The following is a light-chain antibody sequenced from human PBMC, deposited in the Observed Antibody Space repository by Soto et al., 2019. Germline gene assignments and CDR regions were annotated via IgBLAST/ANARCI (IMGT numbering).Light chain of an antibody. CDR3: QQRSNWPGT. V-gene: IGKV3-11*01. CDR2: NTS. CDR1: QSVTSS. Sequence: PGERATLSCRASQSVTSSLAWYQQKPGQAPRVLIYNTSTRATGIPARFSGSGSGTDFTLTISSLEPEDFAVYYCQQRSNWPGTFGQGTRLEIK. J-gene: IGKJ5*01.